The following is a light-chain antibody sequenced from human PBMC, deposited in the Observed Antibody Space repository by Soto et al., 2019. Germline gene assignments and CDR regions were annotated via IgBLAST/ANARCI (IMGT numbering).Light chain of an antibody. CDR3: QQYNKWPPLT. CDR2: GAS. CDR1: QSVSSN. V-gene: IGKV3D-15*01. J-gene: IGKJ4*01. Sequence: EIVMTQSPATLSVSPGERAILSCRASQSVSSNLAWYQQKPGQAPRLLIYGASTRATGIPARFSGSGSGTEFTLTISSLQSEDFAVYYCQQYNKWPPLTFGGGTNVEIK.